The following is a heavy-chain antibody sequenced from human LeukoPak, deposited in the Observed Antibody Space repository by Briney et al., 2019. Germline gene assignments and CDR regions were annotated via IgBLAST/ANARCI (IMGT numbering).Heavy chain of an antibody. D-gene: IGHD1-1*01. Sequence: HSGGSLRLSCAASGLNVSSNYMSWVRQAPGKGLEWVSVIYSGGSRYYAGSVKGRFTISRHNSNNTLYLQMNSLRAEDTAVYYCARVSTGDWGQGTLVTVSS. J-gene: IGHJ4*02. CDR2: IYSGGSR. CDR1: GLNVSSNY. CDR3: ARVSTGD. V-gene: IGHV3-53*04.